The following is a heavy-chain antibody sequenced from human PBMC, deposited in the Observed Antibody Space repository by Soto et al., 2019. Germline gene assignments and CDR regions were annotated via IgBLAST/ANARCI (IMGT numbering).Heavy chain of an antibody. V-gene: IGHV4-34*01. CDR2: INHSGSA. Sequence: QVLLQQWGAGRLKPSETLALTCAVYGGSFIDYSWGWIRQSPGTGLEWIGEINHSGSAKYNPSLKSRITISVNTPKNQFSLKLYSVTAADAAVYYCARVSDYWSKGTLVTLSS. J-gene: IGHJ4*02. CDR1: GGSFIDYS. CDR3: ARVSDY.